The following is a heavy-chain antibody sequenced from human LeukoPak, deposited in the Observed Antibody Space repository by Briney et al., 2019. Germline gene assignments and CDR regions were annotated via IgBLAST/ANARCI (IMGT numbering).Heavy chain of an antibody. V-gene: IGHV1-8*01. CDR3: ARGNGMDV. Sequence: GASVKVSCKASEYTFSSYEINWVRQATGQGLEWMGWMNPNSDNTGYAQKFQGRVTMTRNTSISTPYMELSSLRFDDTAVYYCARGNGMDVWGQGTTVTVS. CDR2: MNPNSDNT. CDR1: EYTFSSYE. J-gene: IGHJ6*02.